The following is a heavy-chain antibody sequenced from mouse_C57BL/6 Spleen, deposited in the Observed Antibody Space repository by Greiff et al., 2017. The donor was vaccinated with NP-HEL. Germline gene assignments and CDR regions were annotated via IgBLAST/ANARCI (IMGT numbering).Heavy chain of an antibody. CDR3: ARSYCGSPYYYAMDY. J-gene: IGHJ4*01. CDR2: IYPGDGDT. D-gene: IGHD1-1*01. V-gene: IGHV1-82*01. Sequence: QVQLKESGPELVKPGASVKISCKASGYAFSSSWMNWVKQRPGKGLEWIGRIYPGDGDTNYNGKFKGKATLTADKSSSTAYMQLSSLTSEDSAVYFCARSYCGSPYYYAMDYWGQGTSVTVSS. CDR1: GYAFSSSW.